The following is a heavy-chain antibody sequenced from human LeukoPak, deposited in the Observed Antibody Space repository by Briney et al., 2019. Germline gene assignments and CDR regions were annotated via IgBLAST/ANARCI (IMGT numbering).Heavy chain of an antibody. CDR1: GGSFSGYY. CDR3: ARAPRYYYDSSGYYRKKFDY. CDR2: INHSGST. V-gene: IGHV4-34*01. D-gene: IGHD3-22*01. Sequence: SETLSLTCAVYGGSFSGYYWSWIRQPPGKGLEWIGEINHSGSTNYNPSLKSRVTISVDTSKNQFSLKLSSVTAADTAVYYCARAPRYYYDSSGYYRKKFDYWGQGTLVTVSS. J-gene: IGHJ4*02.